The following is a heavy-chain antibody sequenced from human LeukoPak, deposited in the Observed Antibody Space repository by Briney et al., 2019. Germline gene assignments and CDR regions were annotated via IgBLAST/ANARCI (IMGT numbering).Heavy chain of an antibody. CDR2: IYSDGST. V-gene: IGHV3-53*01. CDR3: AKDRSDNSSWYCMDV. D-gene: IGHD6-19*01. Sequence: GGSLRLSCAASGFTVSSNYMSWVRQAPGKGLEWVSVIYSDGSTYYADSVKGRFTISRDNSKNTLYLQMNSLGAEDPAVYYCAKDRSDNSSWYCMDVWGQGTTVTVSS. CDR1: GFTVSSNY. J-gene: IGHJ6*02.